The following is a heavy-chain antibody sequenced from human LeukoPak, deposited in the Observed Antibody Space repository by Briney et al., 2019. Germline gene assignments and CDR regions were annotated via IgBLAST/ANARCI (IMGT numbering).Heavy chain of an antibody. J-gene: IGHJ4*02. Sequence: PGGSLRLSCAASGFTFSNYWMTWVRQAPGKGLEWVANIKQDGSEKYYVDSVKGRFTISRDNAKNSLYLQMNSLRAEDTAVYYCARDKVAAAPGDYWGQGTLVTVSS. CDR3: ARDKVAAAPGDY. D-gene: IGHD2-2*01. V-gene: IGHV3-7*01. CDR2: IKQDGSEK. CDR1: GFTFSNYW.